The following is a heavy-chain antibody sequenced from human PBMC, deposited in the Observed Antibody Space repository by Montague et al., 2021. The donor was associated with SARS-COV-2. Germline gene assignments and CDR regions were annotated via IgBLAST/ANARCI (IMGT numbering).Heavy chain of an antibody. CDR1: AASITTHY. CDR3: ASHPYLASAFYFDY. CDR2: IYLSGHT. Sequence: SETLSLTCTVSAASITTHYWSWIRQAPGKGLEWIAYIYLSGHTNYNPSLRSRVAISIDTSRNQFSPPLTSITAADTAVYYCASHPYLASAFYFDYWGLGTLVTASS. J-gene: IGHJ4*02. V-gene: IGHV4-59*11.